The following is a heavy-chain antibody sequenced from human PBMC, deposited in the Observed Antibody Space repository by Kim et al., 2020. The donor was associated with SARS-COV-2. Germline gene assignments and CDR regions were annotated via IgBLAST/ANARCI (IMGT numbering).Heavy chain of an antibody. V-gene: IGHV3-13*05. CDR1: GFTFSSYD. D-gene: IGHD4-17*01. CDR2: IGTAGDP. CDR3: ARWGRYGDYFRSGAFDI. J-gene: IGHJ3*02. Sequence: GGSLRLSCAASGFTFSSYDMHWVRQATGKGLEWVSAIGTAGDPYYPGSVKGRFTISRENAKNSLYLQMNSLRAGDTAVYYCARWGRYGDYFRSGAFDIWGQGTMVTVSS.